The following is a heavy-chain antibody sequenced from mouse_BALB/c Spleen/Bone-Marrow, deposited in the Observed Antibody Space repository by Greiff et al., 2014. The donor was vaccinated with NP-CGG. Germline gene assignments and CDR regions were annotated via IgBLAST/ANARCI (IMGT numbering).Heavy chain of an antibody. CDR2: INPYNDGT. J-gene: IGHJ2*01. Sequence: EVQLVESGPELVKPGASVKMSCKASGYTFTSYVMHWVMQTPGQGLEWIGYINPYNDGTKYNEKFKGKATLTSDKSSSTAYMELSSLTSEDSAVNYCAKRGKDRYDFDYWGQGTTLTVSS. D-gene: IGHD2-14*01. V-gene: IGHV1-14*01. CDR1: GYTFTSYV. CDR3: AKRGKDRYDFDY.